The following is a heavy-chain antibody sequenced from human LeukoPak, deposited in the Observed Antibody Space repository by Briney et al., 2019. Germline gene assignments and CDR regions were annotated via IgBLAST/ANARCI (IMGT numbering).Heavy chain of an antibody. D-gene: IGHD4-17*01. CDR3: ARRGYGDYAPFDY. Sequence: GGSLRLSCAVSGFTVTSNYMSWVRQAPGEGLEWVSFIYSGDTTYYADSVKGRFTISRDNSKHTLYLQMNSLRAEDTAVYYCARRGYGDYAPFDYWGQGTLVTVSS. J-gene: IGHJ4*02. V-gene: IGHV3-66*04. CDR1: GFTVTSNY. CDR2: IYSGDTT.